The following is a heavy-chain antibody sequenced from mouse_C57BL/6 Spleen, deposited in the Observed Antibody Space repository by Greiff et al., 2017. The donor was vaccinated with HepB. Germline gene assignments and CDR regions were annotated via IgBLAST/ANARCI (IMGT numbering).Heavy chain of an antibody. Sequence: VQLQQSGPELVKPGASVKIPCKASGYTFPDYNMDWVKPSHGKSLEWIGDINPNNGGTIYNQKFKGKATLTVDKSSSTAYMELRSLTSEDTAVYYCARSGPSTMIRRGVFAYWGQGTLVTVSA. J-gene: IGHJ3*01. CDR3: ARSGPSTMIRRGVFAY. D-gene: IGHD2-4*01. CDR2: INPNNGGT. CDR1: GYTFPDYN. V-gene: IGHV1-18*01.